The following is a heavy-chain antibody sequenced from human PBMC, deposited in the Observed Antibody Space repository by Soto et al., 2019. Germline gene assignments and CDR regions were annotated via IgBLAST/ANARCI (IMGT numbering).Heavy chain of an antibody. V-gene: IGHV4-59*01. CDR2: NYYSGSP. CDR1: GGSLTDYY. Sequence: QVQLQESGPGLVKPSETLSLTCTVSGGSLTDYYWGWVRQPPGKGLEWIAYNYYSGSPNYNPSLKSRVTISVDTPKNQFALKLTSMSAADTAVYYCARVRSIAVAGGMDVWGQGTTVIVSS. J-gene: IGHJ6*02. CDR3: ARVRSIAVAGGMDV. D-gene: IGHD6-19*01.